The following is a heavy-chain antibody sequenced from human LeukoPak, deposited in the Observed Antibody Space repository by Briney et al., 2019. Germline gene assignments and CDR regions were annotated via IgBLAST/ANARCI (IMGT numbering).Heavy chain of an antibody. CDR1: GYSFTNYW. Sequence: GESLKISCKGSGYSFTNYWIGWVRQMPGKGLEWMGITYPGDSDTRYSPSFQGQVTISADKSISTAYLQWSSLKASDTAMYYCARRSGYYYGAPKVWYFDLWGRGTLVTVSS. CDR2: TYPGDSDT. J-gene: IGHJ2*01. D-gene: IGHD3-22*01. V-gene: IGHV5-51*01. CDR3: ARRSGYYYGAPKVWYFDL.